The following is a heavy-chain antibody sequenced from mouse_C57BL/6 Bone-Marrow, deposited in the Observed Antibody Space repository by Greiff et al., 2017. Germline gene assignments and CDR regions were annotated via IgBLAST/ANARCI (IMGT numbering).Heavy chain of an antibody. V-gene: IGHV1-50*01. D-gene: IGHD2-5*01. CDR3: ARNGYSNCYAMDY. J-gene: IGHJ4*01. Sequence: QVQLQQPGAELVKPGASVKLSCKASGYTFTSYWMQWVKQRPGQGLEWIGEIDPSDSYTNYNQKFKGKATLTVDPSSSTAYMQLSSLTSEDSAVYYCARNGYSNCYAMDYWGQGTSVTVSS. CDR1: GYTFTSYW. CDR2: IDPSDSYT.